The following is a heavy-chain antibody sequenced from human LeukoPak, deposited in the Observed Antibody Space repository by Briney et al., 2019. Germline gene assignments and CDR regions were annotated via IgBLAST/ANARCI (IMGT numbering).Heavy chain of an antibody. CDR2: INAGNGNT. CDR3: AREEEPQQLAPAVAFDI. CDR1: GYTFSDYA. Sequence: ASVKVSCKASGYTFSDYAMHWVRQAPGQRLEWMGWINAGNGNTKYSQKFQGRVTITRDTSASTAYMELSSLRSEDTAVYYCAREEEPQQLAPAVAFDIWGQGTMVTVSS. D-gene: IGHD6-13*01. V-gene: IGHV1-3*01. J-gene: IGHJ3*02.